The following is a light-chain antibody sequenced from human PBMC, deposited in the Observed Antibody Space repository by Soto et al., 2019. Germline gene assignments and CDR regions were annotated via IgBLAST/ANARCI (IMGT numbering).Light chain of an antibody. CDR1: QSVRGN. V-gene: IGKV3-15*01. J-gene: IGKJ1*01. CDR2: GAS. Sequence: EIVMTQSPATLSVSPGERVTLSCGASQSVRGNLAWFQQRPGQDPRLLIYGASTRATAIPARFSGSGSGTEFTLTISSLQSEDCAGYYCQQYNNWPRTFGRGTKVEVK. CDR3: QQYNNWPRT.